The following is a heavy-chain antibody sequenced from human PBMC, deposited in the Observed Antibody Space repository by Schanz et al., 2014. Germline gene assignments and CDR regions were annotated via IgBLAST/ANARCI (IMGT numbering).Heavy chain of an antibody. J-gene: IGHJ3*02. CDR2: INSDGTKR. CDR1: GFTFTNYA. CDR3: ARDGYSVVVISPTESFDI. D-gene: IGHD2-21*01. V-gene: IGHV3-33*08. Sequence: VQLLESGGGLVQPGGSLRLSCAASGFTFTNYAMSWVRQAPGKGLEWVAFINSDGTKRFYADSVKSRFTISRDNSRNTLYLQMNSLRAEDTAVYYGARDGYSVVVISPTESFDIWGQGTMVTVSP.